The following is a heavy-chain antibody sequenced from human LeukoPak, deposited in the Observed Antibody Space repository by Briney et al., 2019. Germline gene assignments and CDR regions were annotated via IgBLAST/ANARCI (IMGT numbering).Heavy chain of an antibody. Sequence: GGSLRLSCAASGFTFDDYAMHRVRQAPGKGLEWVSGISWNSGSIGYADSVKGRFTVSRDNAKNSLYLQMNSLRAEDMALYYCVEDRSGSSHDAFDIWGQGTMVTVSS. J-gene: IGHJ3*02. CDR2: ISWNSGSI. CDR1: GFTFDDYA. V-gene: IGHV3-9*03. D-gene: IGHD1-26*01. CDR3: VEDRSGSSHDAFDI.